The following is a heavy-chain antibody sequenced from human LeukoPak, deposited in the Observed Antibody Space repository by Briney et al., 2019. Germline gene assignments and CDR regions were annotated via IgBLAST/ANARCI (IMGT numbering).Heavy chain of an antibody. D-gene: IGHD2-21*02. CDR2: IYYSGST. V-gene: IGHV4-30-4*01. CDR1: GGSISSGDYY. Sequence: PSETLSLTCTVSGGSISSGDYYWSWIRQPPGKGLEWIGYIYYSGSTYYNPSLKSRVTISVDTSKNQFSLKLSSVTAADTVVYYCARDEIPLAYCGGDCYSGNYWGQGTLVTVSS. J-gene: IGHJ4*02. CDR3: ARDEIPLAYCGGDCYSGNY.